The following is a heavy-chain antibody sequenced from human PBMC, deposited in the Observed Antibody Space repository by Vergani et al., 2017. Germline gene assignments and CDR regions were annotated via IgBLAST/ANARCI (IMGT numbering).Heavy chain of an antibody. D-gene: IGHD6-19*01. Sequence: EVQLLESGGGLVQPGGSLRLSCAASGFTFSSYAMSWVRQAPGKGLEWVSTISGSGGSTYYADSVKGRFTISRDNSKNTLYLQMNSLGAEDTAVYYCAKEGGGGSGWRVDYWGQGTLVTVSA. CDR1: GFTFSSYA. CDR2: ISGSGGST. CDR3: AKEGGGGSGWRVDY. V-gene: IGHV3-23*01. J-gene: IGHJ4*02.